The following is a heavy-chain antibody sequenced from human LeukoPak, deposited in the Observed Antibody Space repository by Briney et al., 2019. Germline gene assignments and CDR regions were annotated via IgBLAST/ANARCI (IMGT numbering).Heavy chain of an antibody. CDR2: IGGNSDYA. J-gene: IGHJ4*02. Sequence: GGSLRLSCAASGFIFSTNAMAWVRQAPGKGLEWVSAIGGNSDYAFYADSVKGRFTTSRDNSKNTLYLQMNSLRVEDTAIYYCAKEFVSRSSLSLDDWGQGTLATVSS. D-gene: IGHD6-13*01. V-gene: IGHV3-23*01. CDR1: GFIFSTNA. CDR3: AKEFVSRSSLSLDD.